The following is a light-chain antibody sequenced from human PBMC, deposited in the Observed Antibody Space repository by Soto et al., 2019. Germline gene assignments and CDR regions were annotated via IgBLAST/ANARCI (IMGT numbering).Light chain of an antibody. J-gene: IGKJ1*01. CDR2: GTS. CDR3: HQYCSSPRT. CDR1: RRVSSTY. Sequence: AVTLSQAPPSLSTGERATLSCSVSRRVSSTYLAWYQQKPGQAPRLLIYGTSSRATGIPDRFSGSGSGTDFTLTISSLQPEDFAVYYCHQYCSSPRTFGQGTKVDIK. V-gene: IGKV3-20*01.